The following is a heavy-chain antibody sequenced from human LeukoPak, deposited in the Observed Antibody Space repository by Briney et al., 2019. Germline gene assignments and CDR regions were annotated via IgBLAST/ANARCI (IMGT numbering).Heavy chain of an antibody. D-gene: IGHD3-16*02. J-gene: IGHJ5*02. Sequence: SETLSLTCAVYGGSFSGHYWSWIRQPPGKGLEWIGEINDSGSTNYNPSLKSRVTISVDTSKNQFSLKLSSVTAADTAVYYCARHGHMYVWGSYRFNWFDPWGQGTLVTVSS. CDR2: INDSGST. V-gene: IGHV4-34*01. CDR1: GGSFSGHY. CDR3: ARHGHMYVWGSYRFNWFDP.